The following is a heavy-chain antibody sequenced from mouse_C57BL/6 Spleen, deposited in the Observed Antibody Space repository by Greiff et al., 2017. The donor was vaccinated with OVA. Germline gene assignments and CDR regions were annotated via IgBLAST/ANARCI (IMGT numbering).Heavy chain of an antibody. CDR3: AREDMGYDPYYFDY. CDR1: GYAFSSSW. CDR2: IYPGDGDT. J-gene: IGHJ2*01. V-gene: IGHV1-82*01. D-gene: IGHD2-3*01. Sequence: QVQLKESGPELVKPGASVKISCKASGYAFSSSWMNWVKQRPGKGLEWIGRIYPGDGDTNYNGKFKGKATLTADKSSSTAYMQLSSLTSEDSAVYFCAREDMGYDPYYFDYWGQGTTLTVSS.